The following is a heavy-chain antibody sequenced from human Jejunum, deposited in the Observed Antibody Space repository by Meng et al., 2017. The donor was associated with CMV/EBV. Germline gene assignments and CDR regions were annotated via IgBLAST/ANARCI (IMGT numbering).Heavy chain of an antibody. V-gene: IGHV1-8*01. J-gene: IGHJ4*02. Sequence: LGTVGGEVKQPGASVKVACKASGYTFTSYVIKWVRQGTGQGIEWMGWMNPNRGNTGYAQKFQGRVTMTRNISKSTVYMDLSSLRSEDTAVYYCATGVADFEYWGQGTLVTVSS. CDR3: ATGVADFEY. CDR1: GYTFTSYV. CDR2: MNPNRGNT. D-gene: IGHD6-19*01.